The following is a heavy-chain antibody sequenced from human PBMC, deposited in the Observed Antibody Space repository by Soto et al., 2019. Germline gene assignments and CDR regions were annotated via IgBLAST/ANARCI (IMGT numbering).Heavy chain of an antibody. V-gene: IGHV4-31*03. Sequence: PSETLSLTCTVSGGSISSGGYYWSWIRHHPGKGLEWIGYLFYSGSTFYSPSLKSRVTISVDTARNQFSLNLRSVTAADTAVYYCAKWGDDRSLDWGQGTRVTVSS. CDR3: AKWGDDRSLD. D-gene: IGHD5-12*01. CDR1: GGSISSGGYY. CDR2: LFYSGST. J-gene: IGHJ4*02.